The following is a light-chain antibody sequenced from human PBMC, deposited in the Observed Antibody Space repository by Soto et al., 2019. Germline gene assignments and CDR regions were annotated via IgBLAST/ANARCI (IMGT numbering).Light chain of an antibody. CDR2: EVN. V-gene: IGLV2-8*01. Sequence: QSALTQRPSASGSPGQSVTISCTGTSSDIGGYNSVSWYQQHPGKAPRLMIYEVNKRPSGVPDRFSGSKSGYTASLTVSGLQTEDEAFYYCSSSAGIYHYLVFGGGTQLTVL. J-gene: IGLJ3*02. CDR3: SSSAGIYHYLV. CDR1: SSDIGGYNS.